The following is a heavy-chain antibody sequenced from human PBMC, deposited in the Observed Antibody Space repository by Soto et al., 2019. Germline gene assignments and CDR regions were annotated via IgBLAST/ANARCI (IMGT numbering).Heavy chain of an antibody. J-gene: IGHJ4*02. CDR2: LSYEGSEE. CDR3: ALTLLSSLLEVAGRWFQF. D-gene: IGHD6-19*01. CDR1: GFNFGVFG. V-gene: IGHV3-30*03. Sequence: HPGGTLRLSCAASGFNFGVFGMHWVRQAPGKGLEWLSVLSYEGSEEYYADSVRGRFTISRDNSKNTLFLQMDSLRVDDTGVYYCALTLLSSLLEVAGRWFQFWCQGTLVTVSS.